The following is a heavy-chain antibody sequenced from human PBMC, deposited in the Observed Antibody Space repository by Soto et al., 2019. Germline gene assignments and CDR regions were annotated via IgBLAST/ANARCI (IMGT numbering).Heavy chain of an antibody. CDR2: ISGSGGST. J-gene: IGHJ4*02. D-gene: IGHD6-6*01. CDR3: AKEMSPSGIALGHSSKDY. Sequence: LRLSCAASGFTFSSYAMSWVRQAPGKGLEWVSAISGSGGSTYYADSVKGRFTISRDNSKNTLYLQMNSLRAEDTAVYYCAKEMSPSGIALGHSSKDYRGQGTLVTVPS. V-gene: IGHV3-23*01. CDR1: GFTFSSYA.